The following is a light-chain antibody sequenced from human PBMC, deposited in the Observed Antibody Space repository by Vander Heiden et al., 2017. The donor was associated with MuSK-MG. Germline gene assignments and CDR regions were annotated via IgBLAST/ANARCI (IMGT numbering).Light chain of an antibody. CDR2: CAS. J-gene: IGKJ3*01. Sequence: DIVLTKPPDSLAVPLGERATIICKPSQSVLHSSNNKNYLPWYQQKQGQPPKLLMYCASTRESGVPDRFSGSGSGANVTLTISSLQAEDVAVYYYRQYCYPTLTFGPGAKVDIK. CDR3: RQYCYPTLT. CDR1: QSVLHSSNNKNY. V-gene: IGKV4-1*01.